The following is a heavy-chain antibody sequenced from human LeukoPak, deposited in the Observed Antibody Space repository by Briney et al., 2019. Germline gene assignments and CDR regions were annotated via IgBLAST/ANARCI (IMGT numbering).Heavy chain of an antibody. J-gene: IGHJ4*02. CDR3: ARGGGAPDY. CDR1: GFTFSQRW. CDR2: VKQDGGEK. Sequence: PGGSLRLSCAASGFTFSQRWMSWVRQAPGKGLEWVAHVKQDGGEKCYVDSVKGRFTISRDNAKNSLYLQMNSLRVEDTAVYYCARGGGAPDYWGQGTLVTVSS. V-gene: IGHV3-7*05. D-gene: IGHD2-15*01.